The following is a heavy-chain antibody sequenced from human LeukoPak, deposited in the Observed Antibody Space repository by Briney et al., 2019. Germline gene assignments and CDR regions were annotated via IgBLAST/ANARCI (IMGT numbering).Heavy chain of an antibody. CDR1: GYTFTGYY. D-gene: IGHD6-13*01. J-gene: IGHJ4*02. CDR2: INPNSGGT. V-gene: IGHV1-2*02. Sequence: ASVKVSCKASGYTFTGYYMHWVRQAPGLGLEWMGWINPNSGGTNYAQKFQGRVTMTRDTSISTAYMELSRLRSDDTAVYYCASSSSSWYGFDYWGQGTLVTVSS. CDR3: ASSSSSWYGFDY.